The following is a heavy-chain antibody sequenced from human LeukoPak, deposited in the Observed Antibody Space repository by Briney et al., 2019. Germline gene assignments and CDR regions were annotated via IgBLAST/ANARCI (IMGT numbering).Heavy chain of an antibody. CDR2: IYHSGST. D-gene: IGHD6-25*01. CDR3: AGHQRPAWFDP. CDR1: GYSISSGYY. V-gene: IGHV4-38-2*02. J-gene: IGHJ5*02. Sequence: SETLSLTCTVSGYSISSGYYWGWIRQPPGKGLEWIGSIYHSGSTYYNPSLKSRVTISVDTSKNQFSLKLSSVTAADTALYYCAGHQRPAWFDPWGQGTLVTVSS.